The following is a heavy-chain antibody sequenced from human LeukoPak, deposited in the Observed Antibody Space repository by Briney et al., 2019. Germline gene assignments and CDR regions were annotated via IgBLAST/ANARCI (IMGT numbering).Heavy chain of an antibody. CDR1: GDSISSGGYY. CDR2: INHSGST. D-gene: IGHD6-19*01. CDR3: ARGSFLAVAGMVGGDY. V-gene: IGHV4-34*01. J-gene: IGHJ4*02. Sequence: SETLSLTCTVSGDSISSGGYYWSWIRQPPGKGLEWIGEINHSGSTNYNPSLKSRVTISVDTSKNQFSLKLSSVTAADTAVYYCARGSFLAVAGMVGGDYWGQGTLVTVSS.